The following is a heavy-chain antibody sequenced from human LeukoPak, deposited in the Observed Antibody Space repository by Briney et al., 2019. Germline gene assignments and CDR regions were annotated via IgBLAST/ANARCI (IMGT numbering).Heavy chain of an antibody. D-gene: IGHD3-3*01. CDR3: ARGRNLEWFDY. V-gene: IGHV4-59*01. J-gene: IGHJ5*01. CDR2: IYYSGST. Sequence: PSETLSLTCTVSGDSFRSYYWSWIRQPPGKGLEWIGYIYYSGSTNYNPSLKSRVTISVDTSKNQFPLKLNSVTAADTAVYYCARGRNLEWFDYWGQGTLVTVSS. CDR1: GDSFRSYY.